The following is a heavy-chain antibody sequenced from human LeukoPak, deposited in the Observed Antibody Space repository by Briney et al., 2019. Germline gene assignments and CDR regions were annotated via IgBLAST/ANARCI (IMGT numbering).Heavy chain of an antibody. J-gene: IGHJ3*02. V-gene: IGHV1-2*02. Sequence: ASVKVSCKASGYTFTGYYMHWVRQAPGQGLEWMGWINPNSGGTNYAQKFQGRVTMTRDTSISTAYMELSRLRPDDTAVYYCASWIAVAGTGADAFDIWGQGTMVTVSS. CDR1: GYTFTGYY. D-gene: IGHD6-19*01. CDR3: ASWIAVAGTGADAFDI. CDR2: INPNSGGT.